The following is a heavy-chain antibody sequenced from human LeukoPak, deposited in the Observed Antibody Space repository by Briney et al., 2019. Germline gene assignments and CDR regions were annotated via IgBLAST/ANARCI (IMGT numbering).Heavy chain of an antibody. CDR2: IKQDESEK. Sequence: GGSLRLSCAASGFTFSSYWMSWVRQAPGKGLEWVANIKQDESEKYYVDSVKGRFTISRDNAKNSLYLQMNSLRAEDTAVYYCAGISEASGSYWFDPWGQGTLVTVSS. CDR1: GFTFSSYW. J-gene: IGHJ5*02. D-gene: IGHD1-26*01. V-gene: IGHV3-7*01. CDR3: AGISEASGSYWFDP.